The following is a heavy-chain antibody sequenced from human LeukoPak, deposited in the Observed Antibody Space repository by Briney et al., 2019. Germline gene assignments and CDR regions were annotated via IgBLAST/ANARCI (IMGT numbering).Heavy chain of an antibody. D-gene: IGHD2-8*01. CDR3: ARGSAVYAIPVCGFDP. V-gene: IGHV3-9*01. Sequence: GGSLRLSCAASGFTFSSYEMNWVRQAPGKGLEWVSGISWNSGSIGYADSVKGRFTISRDNAKNSLYLQMNSLRAEDTALYYCARGSAVYAIPVCGFDPWGQGTLVTVSS. CDR1: GFTFSSYE. J-gene: IGHJ5*02. CDR2: ISWNSGSI.